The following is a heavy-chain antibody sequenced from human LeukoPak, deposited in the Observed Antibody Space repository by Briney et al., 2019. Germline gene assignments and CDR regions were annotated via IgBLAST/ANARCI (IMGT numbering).Heavy chain of an antibody. V-gene: IGHV3-23*01. CDR1: GLTFSSYA. CDR3: AKAASYDSSGYYYNDY. J-gene: IGHJ4*02. D-gene: IGHD3-22*01. CDR2: ISGTTGNT. Sequence: GGSLRLSCAASGLTFSSYAMSWVRQAPGKGLEWVSSISGTTGNTYYADSVKGRLTISRDNSKNTLYLQMNSLRAEDTAVYYCAKAASYDSSGYYYNDYWGQGTLVTVSS.